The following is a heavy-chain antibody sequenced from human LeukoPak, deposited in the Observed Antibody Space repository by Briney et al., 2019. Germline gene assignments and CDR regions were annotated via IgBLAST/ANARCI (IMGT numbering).Heavy chain of an antibody. J-gene: IGHJ3*02. D-gene: IGHD3-10*01. V-gene: IGHV3-15*01. CDR1: GFSFTNAW. Sequence: GGSLRLSCEASGFSFTNAWMSWVRQAPGKGLEWVGRVKSKADDGTTDYAAPVQGRFTISRDDSKNTLSLQMNSLKTEDTAVYYCATEGGSGSYYGDDAFDMWGQGTMVTVSS. CDR2: VKSKADDGTT. CDR3: ATEGGSGSYYGDDAFDM.